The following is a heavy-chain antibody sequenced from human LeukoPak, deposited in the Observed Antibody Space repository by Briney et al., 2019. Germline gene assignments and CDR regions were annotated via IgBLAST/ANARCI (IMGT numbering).Heavy chain of an antibody. CDR2: INTNTGSP. V-gene: IGHV7-4-1*02. D-gene: IGHD6-13*01. J-gene: IGHJ4*02. CDR1: GYTFTSYY. CDR3: ARALSIAAAAGGY. Sequence: ASVKVSCKASGYTFTSYYMHWVRQAPGQGLEWMGWINTNTGSPTYAQGFTGRFVFSLDTSVTTAYLQISSLKTEDTAVYYCARALSIAAAAGGYWGQGTLVTVSS.